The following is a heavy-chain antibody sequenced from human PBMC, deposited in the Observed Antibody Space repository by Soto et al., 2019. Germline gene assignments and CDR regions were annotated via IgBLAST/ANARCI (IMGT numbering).Heavy chain of an antibody. D-gene: IGHD3-22*01. CDR3: VKKRSYDRSNYDHFDY. CDR1: GFSFSTYP. V-gene: IGHV3-23*01. CDR2: ISGNGRGT. J-gene: IGHJ4*02. Sequence: EVQLLESGGGLVQPGGSLRLSCATSGFSFSTYPMSWVRQAPGKGLEWVTAISGNGRGTSYADSVKGRFTILRDTSKNTLYLQMNSLRADDTAVYYCVKKRSYDRSNYDHFDYLCQGTLVTVSA.